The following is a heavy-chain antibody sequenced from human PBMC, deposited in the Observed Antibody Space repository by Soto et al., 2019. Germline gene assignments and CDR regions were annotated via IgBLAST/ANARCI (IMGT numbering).Heavy chain of an antibody. Sequence: QVQLQQWGAGLVKPSETLSLSCAVYGQSFSGHSWAWIRQPPGKGLEWMGGINESRSTDYNPPLNSRITISTDTSKNQFSLKLISVSAADTAAYFCARGSGIVALPGELEDVKYDYWGQGTLVNVSS. D-gene: IGHD1-1*01. V-gene: IGHV4-34*01. J-gene: IGHJ4*02. CDR2: INESRST. CDR1: GQSFSGHS. CDR3: ARGSGIVALPGELEDVKYDY.